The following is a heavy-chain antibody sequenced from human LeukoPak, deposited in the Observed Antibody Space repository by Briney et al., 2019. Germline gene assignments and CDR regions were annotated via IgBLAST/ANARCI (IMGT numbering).Heavy chain of an antibody. CDR3: ARGFPYIVVVPAAPYYFDY. CDR1: GGLISSSGNFY. V-gene: IGHV4-39*01. D-gene: IGHD2-2*01. Sequence: SETLSLTCTVSGGLISSSGNFYWGWIRQLPGKGLEWIGSVYYSGYTYDNPSLKSRVTVSVDTSKNQFSLKLSSVTAADTAVYYCARGFPYIVVVPAAPYYFDYWGQGTLVTVSS. CDR2: VYYSGYT. J-gene: IGHJ4*02.